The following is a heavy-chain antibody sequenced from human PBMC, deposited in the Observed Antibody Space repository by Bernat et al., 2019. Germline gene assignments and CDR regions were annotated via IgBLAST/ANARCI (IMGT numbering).Heavy chain of an antibody. CDR3: ARDLTYYGSGSYYLG. V-gene: IGHV3-11*05. Sequence: VQLLESGGGLVQPGGSLRLSCAASGFTFSDYYMSWIRQAPGKGLEWVSYISSSSSYTNYADSVKGRFTISRDNAKNSLYLQMNNLRAEDTAVYYCARDLTYYGSGSYYLGWGQGTLVTVSS. CDR1: GFTFSDYY. CDR2: ISSSSSYT. D-gene: IGHD3-10*01. J-gene: IGHJ4*02.